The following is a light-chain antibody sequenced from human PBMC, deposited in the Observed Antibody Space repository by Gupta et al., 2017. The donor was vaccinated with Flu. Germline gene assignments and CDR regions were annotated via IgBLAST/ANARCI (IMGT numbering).Light chain of an antibody. J-gene: IGKJ5*01. V-gene: IGKV1-39*01. CDR3: QQSYS. Sequence: DNQVTQSPASLSASVGDRVTITCRASQRISSRLNWYQQKAGKAPELLIYDTSTLQSGVPSRFSGSGSGTDFTLTITSLQLEDFATYYCQQSYSFGQGTQLEFK. CDR2: DTS. CDR1: QRISSR.